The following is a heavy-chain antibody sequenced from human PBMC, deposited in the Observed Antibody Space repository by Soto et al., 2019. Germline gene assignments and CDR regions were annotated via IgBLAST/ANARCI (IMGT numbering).Heavy chain of an antibody. J-gene: IGHJ4*02. CDR3: ARDMGPSGAYGY. V-gene: IGHV3-7*03. Sequence: EVQLVDSGGALVQPGGSLRLSCAASGFTFSTYWMSWVRQAPGKGLEWVANIDPDGSQKYYVDSVKGRFTISRDNAKNALYLQMNSLRAEDTAVYYFARDMGPSGAYGYWGQGTLVTVSS. D-gene: IGHD1-26*01. CDR2: IDPDGSQK. CDR1: GFTFSTYW.